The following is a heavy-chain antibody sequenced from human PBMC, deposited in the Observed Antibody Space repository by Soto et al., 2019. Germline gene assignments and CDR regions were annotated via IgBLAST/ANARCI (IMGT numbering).Heavy chain of an antibody. D-gene: IGHD2-2*01. CDR3: AKERMEQYQLLPFFDY. CDR1: GFTFGNSG. CDR2: ISFDGSNK. V-gene: IGHV3-30*18. J-gene: IGHJ4*02. Sequence: QVQLVESGGGVVQPGRSLRLSCAASGFTFGNSGMHWVRQAPGKGLEWVAVISFDGSNKYYADSVRGRFTISRDNSKNTLYLQMDSLIAEDTAVYYCAKERMEQYQLLPFFDYWGQGTLVTVSS.